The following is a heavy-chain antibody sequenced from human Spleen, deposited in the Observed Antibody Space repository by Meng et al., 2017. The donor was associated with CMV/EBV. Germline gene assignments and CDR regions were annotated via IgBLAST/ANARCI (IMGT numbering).Heavy chain of an antibody. CDR2: IYCSGST. Sequence: SETLSLTCTVSGGSVSSNNYYWSWIRQPPGKGLEWIGYIYCSGSTNYNPSLKSRVTISVDTSKNQFSLKLTSVTAADTAVYYCARAHIYSGYDTGRAFDIWGQGTMVTVSS. V-gene: IGHV4-61*01. D-gene: IGHD5-12*01. CDR3: ARAHIYSGYDTGRAFDI. CDR1: GGSVSSNNYY. J-gene: IGHJ3*02.